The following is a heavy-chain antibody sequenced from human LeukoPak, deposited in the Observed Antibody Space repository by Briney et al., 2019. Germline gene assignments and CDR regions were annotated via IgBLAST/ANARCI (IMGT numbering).Heavy chain of an antibody. D-gene: IGHD3-22*01. CDR2: IYHSGST. J-gene: IGHJ4*02. V-gene: IGHV4-31*03. CDR1: GGSLSSGGDY. CDR3: ARVNSPRRFTMNFDY. Sequence: SETLSLTCTVSGGSLSSGGDYWSWIRQHPGKGLEWIGYIYHSGSTYYNPSLKSRVTISVDTSKNQFSLKLSSVTAADTAVYYCARVNSPRRFTMNFDYWGQGTLVTVSS.